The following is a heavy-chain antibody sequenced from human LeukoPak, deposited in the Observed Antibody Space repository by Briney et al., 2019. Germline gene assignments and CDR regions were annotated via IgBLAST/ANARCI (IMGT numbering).Heavy chain of an antibody. Sequence: GGSLRLSCAASGFTFSSYAMSWVRQAPGKGLEWVSAISGSGGSTYYADSVKGRFTISRDNSKNTLYLQMDSLRAEDTAVYYCAKGYYDSSGYYFDYWGQGTLVTVSS. D-gene: IGHD3-22*01. CDR3: AKGYYDSSGYYFDY. V-gene: IGHV3-23*01. CDR1: GFTFSSYA. J-gene: IGHJ4*02. CDR2: ISGSGGST.